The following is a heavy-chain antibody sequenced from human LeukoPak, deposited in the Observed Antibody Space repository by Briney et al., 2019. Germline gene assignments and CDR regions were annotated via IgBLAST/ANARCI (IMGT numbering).Heavy chain of an antibody. CDR3: ARGHRIPAVWGFEF. Sequence: ASVKVSCKASGYNFTKYAIYWVRQAPGQGLEWMGWINTNTEDPTYAHDFTGRFVFSLDTSVTTAYLDINSLKPDDTALYYCARGHRIPAVWGFEFWGQGTLVTVSS. CDR2: INTNTEDP. V-gene: IGHV7-4-1*02. D-gene: IGHD1-20*01. J-gene: IGHJ4*02. CDR1: GYNFTKYA.